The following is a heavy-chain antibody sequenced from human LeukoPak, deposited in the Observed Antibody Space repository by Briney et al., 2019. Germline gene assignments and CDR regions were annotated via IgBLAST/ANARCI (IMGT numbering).Heavy chain of an antibody. CDR2: INDNGGRT. V-gene: IGHV3-23*01. CDR3: AKDPDYDILTGTTFDY. J-gene: IGHJ4*02. Sequence: GGSLRLSCAASGFTFSSYSMNWVRQAPGKGLEWVSGINDNGGRTYYTDSVKGRFTISRDNSKSTLYLQMNSLRADDTAVYYCAKDPDYDILTGTTFDYWGQGTLVTVSS. D-gene: IGHD3-9*01. CDR1: GFTFSSYS.